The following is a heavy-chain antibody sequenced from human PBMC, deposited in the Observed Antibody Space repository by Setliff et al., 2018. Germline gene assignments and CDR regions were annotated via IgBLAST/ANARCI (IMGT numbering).Heavy chain of an antibody. Sequence: PSETLSLTCTVSGGSISNSTFYWGWIRQPPGKGLEWIGSINYYGSIFDDGTTYSTYYNPSLKSRVTMSVDTSKNHVSLKLSSVTAADTAVYYCARGRAGHSGHWGQGTLVTVSS. CDR3: ARGRAGHSGH. CDR2: INYYGSIFDDGTTYST. D-gene: IGHD6-19*01. V-gene: IGHV4-39*02. J-gene: IGHJ4*02. CDR1: GGSISNSTFY.